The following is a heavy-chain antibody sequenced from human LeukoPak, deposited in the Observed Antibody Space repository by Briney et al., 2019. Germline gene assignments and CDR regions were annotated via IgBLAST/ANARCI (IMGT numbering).Heavy chain of an antibody. CDR2: IYYSGST. CDR3: ARQGSSSSNWFDP. D-gene: IGHD6-13*01. CDR1: GGSISSYC. J-gene: IGHJ5*02. V-gene: IGHV4-59*08. Sequence: SETRSLTCTVAGGSISSYCWSWIRQPPGKGLEWIGYIYYSGSTNYNPSLKSRVTISVDTSKNQFSLKLSSVTAADTAVYYCARQGSSSSNWFDPWGQGTLVTVSS.